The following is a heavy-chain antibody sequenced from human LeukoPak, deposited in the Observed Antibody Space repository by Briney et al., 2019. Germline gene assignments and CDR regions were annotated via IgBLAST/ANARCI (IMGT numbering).Heavy chain of an antibody. CDR3: TTFDYDILTDNGSFDS. V-gene: IGHV3-15*01. CDR1: GFTFSYAW. D-gene: IGHD3-9*01. Sequence: GGSLRLSCAASGFTFSYAWMSWVRQAPGKGLEWVGRMKSKTDGGTTDYAAPVKGRFTISRDDSKNTLFLQMSGLRTEDTAVYFCTTFDYDILTDNGSFDSWGQGTLVTVSS. J-gene: IGHJ4*02. CDR2: MKSKTDGGTT.